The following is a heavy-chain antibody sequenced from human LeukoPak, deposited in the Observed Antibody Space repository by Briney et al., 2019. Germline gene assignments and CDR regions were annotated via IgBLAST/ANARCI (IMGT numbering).Heavy chain of an antibody. CDR3: ARDFDCSSTSCYGTFDY. Sequence: ASVKVSCKASGYTFTGYYMHWVRQAPGQGLEWMGWLNPNSGGTNYAQKFQGRVTMTRDTSISTAYMELSRLRSDDTAVYYCARDFDCSSTSCYGTFDYCGQGTLVTVSS. CDR1: GYTFTGYY. D-gene: IGHD2-2*01. CDR2: LNPNSGGT. V-gene: IGHV1-2*02. J-gene: IGHJ4*02.